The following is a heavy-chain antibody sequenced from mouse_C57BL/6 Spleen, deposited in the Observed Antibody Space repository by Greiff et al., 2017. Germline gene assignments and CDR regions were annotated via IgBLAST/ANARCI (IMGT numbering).Heavy chain of an antibody. D-gene: IGHD1-1*01. CDR2: ISYDGSN. CDR3: AREGYYGSSYKYFDY. CDR1: GYSITSGYY. J-gene: IGHJ2*01. Sequence: EVKLVESGPGLVKPSQSLSLTCSVTGYSITSGYYWNWIRQFPGNKLEWMGYISYDGSNNYNPSLKNRISITRDTSKNQFFLKLNSVTTEDTATYYCAREGYYGSSYKYFDYWGQGTTLTVSS. V-gene: IGHV3-6*01.